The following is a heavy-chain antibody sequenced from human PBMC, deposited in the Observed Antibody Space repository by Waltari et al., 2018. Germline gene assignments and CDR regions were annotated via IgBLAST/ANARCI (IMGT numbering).Heavy chain of an antibody. V-gene: IGHV4-59*01. J-gene: IGHJ4*02. Sequence: QVQLQESGPGLVKPSETLSLTCTVSGGSISSYYWSWIRQPPGKGLEWIGYIYYSGSTNYNPSLKSRVTISVDTSKNQFSLKLSSVTAADTAVYYCARDSIGWYAGFAYWGQGTLVTVSS. CDR2: IYYSGST. CDR3: ARDSIGWYAGFAY. D-gene: IGHD6-19*01. CDR1: GGSISSYY.